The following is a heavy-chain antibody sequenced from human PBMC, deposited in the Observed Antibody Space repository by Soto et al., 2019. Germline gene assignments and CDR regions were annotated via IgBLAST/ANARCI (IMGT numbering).Heavy chain of an antibody. Sequence: PGGSLRLSCAASGFTFSSYGMHWVRQAPGKGLEWVAVIWYDGSNKYYADSVKGRFTISRDNSKNTLYLQMNSLRAEDTAVYYCAKDRSVVERRSYYYYGMDVWGQGTTVTVSS. V-gene: IGHV3-30*02. CDR2: IWYDGSNK. CDR3: AKDRSVVERRSYYYYGMDV. CDR1: GFTFSSYG. D-gene: IGHD1-1*01. J-gene: IGHJ6*02.